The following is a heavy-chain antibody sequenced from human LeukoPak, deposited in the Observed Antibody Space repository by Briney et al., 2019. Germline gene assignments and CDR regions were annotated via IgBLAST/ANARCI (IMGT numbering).Heavy chain of an antibody. CDR2: ISYDGSNK. J-gene: IGHJ4*02. CDR1: GFTFSNYG. CDR3: GKDPDSSSWTVDD. Sequence: PGRSLRLSCAASGFTFSNYGVHWVRQGPGKGLEWGAVISYDGSNKYYADSIKGGFTISRDNSANTLYLQMNSLGVEGTAVYYCGKDPDSSSWTVDDWRQGTLVTVSS. D-gene: IGHD6-13*01. V-gene: IGHV3-30*18.